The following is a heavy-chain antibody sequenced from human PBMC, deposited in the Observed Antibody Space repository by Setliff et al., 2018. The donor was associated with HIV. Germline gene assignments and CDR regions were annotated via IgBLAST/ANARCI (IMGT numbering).Heavy chain of an antibody. CDR3: ATVYSNNWSQSRWFDP. Sequence: PGESLKISCQGSGYSFTRYWIGWVRQMPGKGLEWMGIIYPGDSDTTYSPSFQGQVTISADKSISTAYLQWSSLKASDTAMYYCATVYSNNWSQSRWFDPWGQGTLVTVS. D-gene: IGHD6-13*01. V-gene: IGHV5-51*01. CDR2: IYPGDSDT. J-gene: IGHJ5*02. CDR1: GYSFTRYW.